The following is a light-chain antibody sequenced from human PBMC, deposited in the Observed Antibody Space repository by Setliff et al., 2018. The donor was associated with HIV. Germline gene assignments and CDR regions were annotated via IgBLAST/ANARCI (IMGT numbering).Light chain of an antibody. CDR3: SSYAGSNNV. Sequence: QSVLTQPPSASGSPGQSVTISCTGTSSDVGGYNYVSWYQQHPGKAPKLMIYEVSKRPSGVPDRFSGYKSGNTASLTVSGLQAEDEADYYCSSYAGSNNVFGTGTKVTVL. CDR2: EVS. J-gene: IGLJ1*01. V-gene: IGLV2-8*01. CDR1: SSDVGGYNY.